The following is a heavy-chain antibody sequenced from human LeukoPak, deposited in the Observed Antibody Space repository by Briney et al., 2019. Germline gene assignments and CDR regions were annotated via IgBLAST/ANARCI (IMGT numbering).Heavy chain of an antibody. Sequence: TETLSLTCTVSGGSISSYYWSWIRQPPGKGLEWIGYIYYSGSTNYNPSLKSRVTISVDTSKNQFSLKLSSVTAADTAVYYCARADTTGTTYYYYGMDVWGQGTMVTVSS. CDR1: GGSISSYY. CDR3: ARADTTGTTYYYYGMDV. V-gene: IGHV4-59*01. J-gene: IGHJ6*02. CDR2: IYYSGST. D-gene: IGHD1-1*01.